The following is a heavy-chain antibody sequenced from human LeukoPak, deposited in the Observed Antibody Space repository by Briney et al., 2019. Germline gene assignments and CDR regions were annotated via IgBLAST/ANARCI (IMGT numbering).Heavy chain of an antibody. Sequence: GGSLRLSCAASGFTVSSNYMSWVRQAPGKGLEWVSVIYSGGSTYYADSVKGRFTISRDNSKNTLYLQMNSLRAEDTAVYYCARDVGKYCSGGSCYPINYWGQGTLVTVSS. D-gene: IGHD2-15*01. CDR1: GFTVSSNY. J-gene: IGHJ4*02. CDR3: ARDVGKYCSGGSCYPINY. V-gene: IGHV3-53*01. CDR2: IYSGGST.